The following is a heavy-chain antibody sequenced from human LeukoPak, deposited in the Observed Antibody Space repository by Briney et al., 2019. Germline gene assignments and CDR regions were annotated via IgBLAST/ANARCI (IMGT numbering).Heavy chain of an antibody. CDR1: GGTFSSYA. D-gene: IGHD4-23*01. J-gene: IGHJ4*02. CDR2: IIPIFGTA. V-gene: IGHV1-69*13. Sequence: SVKVSCKASGGTFSSYAISWVRQAPGQGLEWMGGIIPIFGTANYAQKFQGRVTITADESTSTAYMELCSLRSEDTAVYYCARSPPTTVVTKYYFDYWGQGTLVTVSS. CDR3: ARSPPTTVVTKYYFDY.